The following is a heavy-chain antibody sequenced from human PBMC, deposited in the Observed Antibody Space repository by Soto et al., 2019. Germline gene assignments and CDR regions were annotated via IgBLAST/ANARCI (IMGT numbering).Heavy chain of an antibody. CDR3: ARLGFYDILGGFDP. CDR2: INHSGST. D-gene: IGHD3-9*01. J-gene: IGHJ5*02. V-gene: IGHV4-34*01. CDR1: GGSFSGYY. Sequence: PSETLSLTCAVYGGSFSGYYWSWIRQPPGKGLEWIGEINHSGSTNYNPSLRSRVTISVDTSKNQFSLKLSSVTAADTAVYYCARLGFYDILGGFDPWGQGTLVTVSS.